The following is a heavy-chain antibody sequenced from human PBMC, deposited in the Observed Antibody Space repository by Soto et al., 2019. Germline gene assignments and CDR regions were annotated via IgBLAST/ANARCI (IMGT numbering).Heavy chain of an antibody. V-gene: IGHV3-7*01. CDR3: ARIASSGRGWDV. D-gene: IGHD3-10*01. CDR2: IKQDGSEE. CDR1: GFTFSSYW. J-gene: IGHJ6*02. Sequence: EVQLVESGGGLVQPGGSLRLSCVDSGFTFSSYWMSWVRQAPVKGLEWVGNIKQDGSEENYVDSVKGRFTISRDNAKNSMYLQRNSLRAEDTAVYYCARIASSGRGWDVWGQGTTVAVSS.